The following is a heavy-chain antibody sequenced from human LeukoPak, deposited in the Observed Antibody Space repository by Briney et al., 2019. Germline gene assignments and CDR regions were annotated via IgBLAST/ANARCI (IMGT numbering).Heavy chain of an antibody. CDR2: IKQDGSEK. V-gene: IGHV3-7*01. Sequence: GGSLRLSCAASGFTFSSYWMSWVRQAPGKGLEWVANIKQDGSEKYYVDSVKGRFTISRDNAKNSLYLQMNSLRAEDTAVYYCARPYYYDSSGYYTYWGQGTLVTVSS. CDR1: GFTFSSYW. J-gene: IGHJ4*02. D-gene: IGHD3-22*01. CDR3: ARPYYYDSSGYYTY.